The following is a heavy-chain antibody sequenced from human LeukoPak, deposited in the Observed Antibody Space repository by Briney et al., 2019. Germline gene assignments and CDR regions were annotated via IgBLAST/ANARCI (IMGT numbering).Heavy chain of an antibody. J-gene: IGHJ4*02. CDR3: ARDRIAARPFDY. CDR2: IFYSGST. CDR1: GGSISSYY. V-gene: IGHV4-59*12. Sequence: PSETLSLTCTVSGGSISSYYWSWIRQPPGKGLEWIGYIFYSGSTNYNPSLKSRVTISVDTSKNQFSLKLSSVTAADTAVYYCARDRIAARPFDYWGQGTLVTVSS. D-gene: IGHD6-6*01.